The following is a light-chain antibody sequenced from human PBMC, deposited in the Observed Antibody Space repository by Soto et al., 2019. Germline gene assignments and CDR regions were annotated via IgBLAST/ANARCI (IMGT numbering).Light chain of an antibody. CDR3: QQYYSTPLT. V-gene: IGKV3-15*01. J-gene: IGKJ4*01. CDR1: QSVNSN. CDR2: GTS. Sequence: EIVMTQSPATLSLSPGERATLSCRASQSVNSNLAWYQQKAGQAPRLLIYGTSTRATGIPARFSGSGSGTDFTLTISSLQAEDVAVYYCQQYYSTPLTFGGGTKVDIK.